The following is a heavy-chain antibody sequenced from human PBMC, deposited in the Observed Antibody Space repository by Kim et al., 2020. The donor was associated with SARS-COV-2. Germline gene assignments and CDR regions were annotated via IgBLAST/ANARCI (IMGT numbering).Heavy chain of an antibody. V-gene: IGHV3-11*05. CDR3: AREWISASWYFYY. CDR1: GFTFSDYY. Sequence: GGSLRLSCAASGFTFSDYYMSWIRQAPGKGLEWVSYISSSSSYTNYADSVKGRFTISRDNAKNSLYPQMNSLRAEDTAVYYCAREWISASWYFYYWGQGTLVTVSS. D-gene: IGHD5-12*01. J-gene: IGHJ4*02. CDR2: ISSSSSYT.